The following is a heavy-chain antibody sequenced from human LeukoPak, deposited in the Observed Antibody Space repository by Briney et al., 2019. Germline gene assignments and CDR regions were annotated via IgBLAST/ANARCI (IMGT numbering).Heavy chain of an antibody. Sequence: SETLSLTCTVSGGSISSSSYYWGWIRQPPGKGLEWIGSIYYSGSTYYNPSLKSRVTISVDTSKNQFSLKLSSVTAADTAVYYCARLNGGIERDYWGQGTLVTVSS. CDR1: GGSISSSSYY. CDR2: IYYSGST. CDR3: ARLNGGIERDY. J-gene: IGHJ4*02. D-gene: IGHD4-23*01. V-gene: IGHV4-39*01.